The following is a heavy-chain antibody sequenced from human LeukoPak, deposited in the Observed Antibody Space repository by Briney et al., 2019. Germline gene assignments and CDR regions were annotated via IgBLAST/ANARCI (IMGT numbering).Heavy chain of an antibody. D-gene: IGHD2-15*01. CDR3: ARGVVGYPNWFDP. CDR2: IYSGGST. V-gene: IGHV3-53*01. CDR1: GFTVSSNY. J-gene: IGHJ5*02. Sequence: PGGSLRLSCAASGFTVSSNYMSWVRQAPGKGLEWVSVIYSGGSTYYADSVKGRFTISRDNSKNTLYLQMNSLRAEDTAVYYCARGVVGYPNWFDPWGQGTLVTVSS.